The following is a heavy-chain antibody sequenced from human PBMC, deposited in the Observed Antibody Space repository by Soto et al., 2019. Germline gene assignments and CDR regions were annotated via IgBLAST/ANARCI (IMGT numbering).Heavy chain of an antibody. J-gene: IGHJ6*02. D-gene: IGHD6-13*01. V-gene: IGHV1-46*01. CDR2: INPNGGGT. Sequence: QVQLVQSGAEVKKPGASVKVSCKASGYVFTNYFMHWVRQAPGQGLEWMGIINPNGGGTSYAQKFEGRVTMTRDSATSTVYMDLSSLRSEDTALYFCASEVCSNSWSYYYGMDVWGQGTSVTVSS. CDR3: ASEVCSNSWSYYYGMDV. CDR1: GYVFTNYF.